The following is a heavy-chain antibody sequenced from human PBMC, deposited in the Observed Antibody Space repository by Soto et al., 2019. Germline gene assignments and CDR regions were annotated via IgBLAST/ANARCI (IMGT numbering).Heavy chain of an antibody. J-gene: IGHJ4*02. CDR1: GFTFSSYE. V-gene: IGHV3-48*03. CDR2: ISSSGSTI. CDR3: ARGRSTMALF. D-gene: IGHD3-10*01. Sequence: SLRLSCAASGFTFSSYEMNWVRQAPGKGLEWFSYISSSGSTIYYADSVKGRFTISRDNAKNSLYLQMNSLRAEDTAVYYCARGRSTMALFWGQGTLLTVSS.